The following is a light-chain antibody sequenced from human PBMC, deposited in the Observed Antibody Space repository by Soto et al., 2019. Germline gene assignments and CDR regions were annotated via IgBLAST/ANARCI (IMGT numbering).Light chain of an antibody. Sequence: QSVLTQPRSVSGSPGQSVTISCTGTSSDVGGYQFVSWYQQYPGKAPKVMIYEVTKRPSGVPDRFSGSKSGITASLTVSGLQADDEADYYCASHAGSSHAWVFGGGTKLTVL. CDR2: EVT. V-gene: IGLV2-11*01. CDR1: SSDVGGYQF. J-gene: IGLJ3*02. CDR3: ASHAGSSHAWV.